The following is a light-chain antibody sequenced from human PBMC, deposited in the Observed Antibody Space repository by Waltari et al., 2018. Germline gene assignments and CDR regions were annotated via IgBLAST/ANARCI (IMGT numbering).Light chain of an antibody. CDR3: ALYMGSGIWV. J-gene: IGLJ3*02. CDR1: SGSLSTTSY. CDR2: KAN. Sequence: QTVVTQEPSLSVSPGGTVTLTCALSSGSLSTTSYATWYQQTPGQAPRTLVYKANVRPAGVPGRVSGSILGNTAALTITGAQADDESDYYCALYMGSGIWVFGGGTRLTVL. V-gene: IGLV8-61*01.